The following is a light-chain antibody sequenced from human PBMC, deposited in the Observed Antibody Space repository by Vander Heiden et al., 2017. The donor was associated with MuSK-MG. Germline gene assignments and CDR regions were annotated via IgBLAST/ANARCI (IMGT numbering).Light chain of an antibody. CDR1: NIGYES. Sequence: SYVLTQPPSVSVAPGQTATITCGGQNIGYESVHWYHQKPGQAPVLVVYDDSDRPSGIPERISGSNSGTTATLTITRVEAGDEADYYCQVWDSGSDQVVFGGGTKLTVL. CDR3: QVWDSGSDQVV. CDR2: DDS. J-gene: IGLJ3*02. V-gene: IGLV3-21*02.